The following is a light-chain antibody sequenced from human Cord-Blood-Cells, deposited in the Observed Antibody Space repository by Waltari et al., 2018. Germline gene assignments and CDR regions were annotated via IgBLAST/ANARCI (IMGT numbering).Light chain of an antibody. J-gene: IGLJ1*01. V-gene: IGLV1-44*01. Sequence: QSVLTQPPSASGTPGQRVTISCSGSSSNIGSNTVNWYQQLPGTAPKLLIYSNNQRPAGVPDLFCGSKSGTSASLAISGLQSEDESNYYWAGWHDNLYGYDFGTGNKVSVL. CDR1: SSNIGSNT. CDR2: SNN. CDR3: AGWHDNLYGYD.